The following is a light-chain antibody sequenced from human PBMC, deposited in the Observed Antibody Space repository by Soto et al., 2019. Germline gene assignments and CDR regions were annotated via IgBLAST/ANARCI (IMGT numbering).Light chain of an antibody. Sequence: AIQMTQSPSSQSASVGDRVTITCRASQGIRNDLGWYQQKPGRAPKLLIYAASSLQSGVPSRFSGSGSGTDFTLTISSLQPEDFATYYCLQDYNYPRTFGQGTKVEIK. CDR2: AAS. V-gene: IGKV1-6*01. J-gene: IGKJ1*01. CDR1: QGIRND. CDR3: LQDYNYPRT.